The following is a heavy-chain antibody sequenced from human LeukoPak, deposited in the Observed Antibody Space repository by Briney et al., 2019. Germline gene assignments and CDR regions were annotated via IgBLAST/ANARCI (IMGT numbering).Heavy chain of an antibody. Sequence: PGGSLRLSCGASGFTFSSYGMHWVRQAPGKGLEWVSSISSSSSYIYYAGSVKGRFTISRHNAKNSLYLEMNSLRAEDTAVYYCARPRGNVEMATIPFDYWGQGTLVTVSS. CDR1: GFTFSSYG. D-gene: IGHD5-24*01. CDR3: ARPRGNVEMATIPFDY. V-gene: IGHV3-21*01. J-gene: IGHJ4*02. CDR2: ISSSSSYI.